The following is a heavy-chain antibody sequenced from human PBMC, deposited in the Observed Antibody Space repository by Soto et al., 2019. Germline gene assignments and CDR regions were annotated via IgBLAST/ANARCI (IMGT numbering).Heavy chain of an antibody. D-gene: IGHD6-19*01. CDR3: ARGERQWPDGNDI. CDR2: IIPIFGTA. CDR1: GCTVSSYA. J-gene: IGHJ3*02. V-gene: IGHV1-69*13. Sequence: ASVKVSCKASGCTVSSYAISCVRQAPGQGLEWMGGIIPIFGTANYAQKFQGRVTITADESTSTAYMELSSLRSEDTAVYYCARGERQWPDGNDIWGQGTMVTVSS.